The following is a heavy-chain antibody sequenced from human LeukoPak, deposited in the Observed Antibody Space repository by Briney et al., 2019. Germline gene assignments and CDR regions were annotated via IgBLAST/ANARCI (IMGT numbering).Heavy chain of an antibody. J-gene: IGHJ6*03. Sequence: SETLSLTCTVSGGSISSYYWSWIRQPAGKGLEWIGRIYTSGSTNYNPSLKSRVTMSVDTSKNQFSLKLSSVTAADTAVYYCARDRDFWSRRSYYYYYMDVWGKGTTVTVSS. CDR2: IYTSGST. CDR1: GGSISSYY. D-gene: IGHD3-3*01. CDR3: ARDRDFWSRRSYYYYYMDV. V-gene: IGHV4-4*07.